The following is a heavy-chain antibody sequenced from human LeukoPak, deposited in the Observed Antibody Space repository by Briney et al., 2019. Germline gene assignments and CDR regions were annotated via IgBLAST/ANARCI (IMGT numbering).Heavy chain of an antibody. V-gene: IGHV1-2*02. D-gene: IGHD3-22*01. CDR3: ARAATYYYDSSGSYGMDV. CDR2: INPNSGGT. J-gene: IGHJ6*02. CDR1: GYTFTGYY. Sequence: ASVKVSCKASGYTFTGYYMRWVRQAPGQGLEWMGWINPNSGGTNYAQKFQGRVTMTRDTSIGTAYMELSRLRSDDTAVYYCARAATYYYDSSGSYGMDVWGQGTTVTVSS.